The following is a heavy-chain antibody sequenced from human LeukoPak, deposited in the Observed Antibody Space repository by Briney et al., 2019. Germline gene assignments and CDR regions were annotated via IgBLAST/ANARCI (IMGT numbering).Heavy chain of an antibody. CDR3: ARDRGSGDEYSPDAFDI. Sequence: PGGSLRLSCAASGFNFSTYSLNWVRQAPGKGLEWLSYISGSSSPIYYADSVRGRFTISRDNAKNSLSLQMNSLRAEDTAVYFCARDRGSGDEYSPDAFDIWGQGTMVTVSS. J-gene: IGHJ3*02. CDR1: GFNFSTYS. V-gene: IGHV3-48*01. CDR2: ISGSSSPI. D-gene: IGHD1-26*01.